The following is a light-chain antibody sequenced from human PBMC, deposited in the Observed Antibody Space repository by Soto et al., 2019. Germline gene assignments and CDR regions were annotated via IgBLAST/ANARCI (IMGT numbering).Light chain of an antibody. CDR1: SSDVGAYNY. CDR2: EVT. Sequence: QSVLTQPASVSGSPGQSITISCTGSSSDVGAYNYVSWYQQYPGKAPKLIIYEVTNRPSGFSSRFSGSKSGNTASLTISGLEDEDDDDYYCISYTSTTTVIFGGGTKVTVL. J-gene: IGLJ2*01. V-gene: IGLV2-14*01. CDR3: ISYTSTTTVI.